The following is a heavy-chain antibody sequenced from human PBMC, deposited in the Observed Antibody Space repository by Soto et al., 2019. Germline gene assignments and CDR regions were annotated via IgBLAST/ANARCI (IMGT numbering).Heavy chain of an antibody. V-gene: IGHV4-34*01. CDR3: ARARRRYFDWFPNWFDP. J-gene: IGHJ5*02. CDR1: GGSFSGYY. Sequence: NLSETLSLTCAVYGGSFSGYYWSWIRQPPGKGLEWIGEINHSGSTNYNPSLKSRVTISVDTSKNQFSLKLSSVTAADTAVYYCARARRRYFDWFPNWFDPWGQGTLVTVSS. CDR2: INHSGST. D-gene: IGHD3-9*01.